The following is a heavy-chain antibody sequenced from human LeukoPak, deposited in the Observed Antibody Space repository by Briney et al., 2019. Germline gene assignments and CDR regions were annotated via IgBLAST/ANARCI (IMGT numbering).Heavy chain of an antibody. D-gene: IGHD3-22*01. CDR1: GGSFSGYY. J-gene: IGHJ4*02. CDR3: ARDLAYYYDSSGYPLFDY. CDR2: INHSGST. Sequence: PSETLSLTCAVYGGSFSGYYWSWIRQPPGKGLEWIGEINHSGSTNYNPSLKSRVTMSVDTSKNQFSLKLSSVTAADTAVYYCARDLAYYYDSSGYPLFDYWGQGTLVTVSS. V-gene: IGHV4-34*01.